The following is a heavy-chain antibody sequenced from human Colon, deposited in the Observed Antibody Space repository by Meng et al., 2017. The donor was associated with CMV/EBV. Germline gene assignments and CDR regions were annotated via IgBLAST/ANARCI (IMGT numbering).Heavy chain of an antibody. CDR2: LNWNGGST. J-gene: IGHJ4*02. Sequence: GESLKISCAASGFTFDDYGMSWVRQAPGKGLEWVSGLNWNGGSTGYGDSVKGRFTLYRDNAKNSLHLEMNRLRAEDTALYFCVKDMRSSAYFYNLDYWGPGTLVTVSS. CDR1: GFTFDDYG. D-gene: IGHD3-22*01. V-gene: IGHV3-20*04. CDR3: VKDMRSSAYFYNLDY.